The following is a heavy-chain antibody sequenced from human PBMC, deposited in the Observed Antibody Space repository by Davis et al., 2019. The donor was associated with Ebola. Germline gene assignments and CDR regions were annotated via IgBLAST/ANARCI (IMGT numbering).Heavy chain of an antibody. D-gene: IGHD3-22*01. V-gene: IGHV4-59*08. CDR3: ARHRRSYYYDSSGYYDY. Sequence: MPSETLSLTCTVSGGSISSYYWSWIRQPPGKGLEWIGYIYYSGSTNYNPSLKSRVTISVDTSKNQFSLKLSSATAADTAVYYCARHRRSYYYDSSGYYDYWGQGTLVTVSS. CDR1: GGSISSYY. CDR2: IYYSGST. J-gene: IGHJ4*02.